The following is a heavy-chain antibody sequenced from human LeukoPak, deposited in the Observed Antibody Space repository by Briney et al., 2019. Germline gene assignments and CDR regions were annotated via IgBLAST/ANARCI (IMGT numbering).Heavy chain of an antibody. CDR3: ASSVVPAAPFDY. D-gene: IGHD2-2*01. CDR2: IYYSGST. Sequence: PSETLSLTCTVSGGSISSYYWGWIRQPPGRGLEWIGSIYYSGSTYYNPSLKSRVTISVDTSKNQFSLKLSSVTAADTAVYYCASSVVPAAPFDYWGQGTLVTVSS. J-gene: IGHJ4*02. V-gene: IGHV4-39*07. CDR1: GGSISSYY.